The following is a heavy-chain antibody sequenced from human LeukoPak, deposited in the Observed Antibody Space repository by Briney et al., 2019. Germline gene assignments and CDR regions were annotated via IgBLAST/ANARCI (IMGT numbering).Heavy chain of an antibody. CDR1: GFSVSHNY. V-gene: IGHV3-53*01. CDR2: IYSGGNT. CDR3: TRDTPGIAASVSGG. J-gene: IGHJ4*02. Sequence: GGSLRLSCTASGFSVSHNYMNWVRQAPGQGLEWVALIYSGGNTHYADSVKGRFTISRDNSKNTLYLQMSSLRVEDTAVYYCTRDTPGIAASVSGGWGQGTLVTVSS. D-gene: IGHD6-13*01.